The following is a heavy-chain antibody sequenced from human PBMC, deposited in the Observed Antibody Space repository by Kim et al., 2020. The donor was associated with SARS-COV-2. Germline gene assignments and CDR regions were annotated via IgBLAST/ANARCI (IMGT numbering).Heavy chain of an antibody. V-gene: IGHV1-18*01. CDR1: GYTFTSYG. CDR2: VSGYNGNT. CDR3: ARDELKWLRSDYYYYGMDV. Sequence: ASVKVSCKTSGYTFTSYGIGWVRQAPGQGLEWMGWVSGYNGNTNYAQKFQGRVTMTTDTSTSTAYMELGSLRSDDTALYYCARDELKWLRSDYYYYGMDVWGQGTTVTVSS. D-gene: IGHD5-12*01. J-gene: IGHJ6*02.